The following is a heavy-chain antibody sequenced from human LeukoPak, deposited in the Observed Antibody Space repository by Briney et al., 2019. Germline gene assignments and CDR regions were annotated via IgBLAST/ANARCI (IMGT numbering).Heavy chain of an antibody. J-gene: IGHJ3*02. CDR2: ISSSGST. CDR1: GDSISSGDYY. Sequence: SETLSLTCTVSGDSISSGDYYWSWIRQPAGKGLEWIGRISSSGSTNYNPSLKSRVTISVDTSKNQFSLKLSSVTAADTAVYFCARGPYSYDSPGAFDIWGQGTMVTVSS. V-gene: IGHV4-61*02. D-gene: IGHD3-22*01. CDR3: ARGPYSYDSPGAFDI.